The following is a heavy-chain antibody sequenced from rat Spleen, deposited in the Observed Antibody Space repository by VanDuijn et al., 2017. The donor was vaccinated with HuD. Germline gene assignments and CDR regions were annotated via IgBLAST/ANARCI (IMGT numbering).Heavy chain of an antibody. Sequence: QVQLKESGPGLVQPSQTLSLTCTVSGFSLTSYHVSWVRQPPGKSLVWMGTIWAGGGTNYNSAVQSRLSISRDTSKSQVFLKMNSLQTDETAIYFCTRFSIAAPFDYWGQGVMVTVSS. CDR1: GFSLTSYH. CDR3: TRFSIAAPFDY. D-gene: IGHD1-2*01. V-gene: IGHV2-15*01. CDR2: IWAGGGT. J-gene: IGHJ2*01.